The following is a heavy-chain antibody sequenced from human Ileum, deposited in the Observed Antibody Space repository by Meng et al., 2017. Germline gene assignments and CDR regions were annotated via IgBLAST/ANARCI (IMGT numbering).Heavy chain of an antibody. D-gene: IGHD4-23*01. CDR1: SGSISSNTY. V-gene: IGHV4-4*02. CDR3: ARHGGYSQDF. J-gene: IGHJ4*02. Sequence: QVQLQESGLGLVRPSGTLSLTCAVSSGSISSNTYWSWVRQPPGKGLEWIGQISHSGSAYYNPSLKSRVTMSVDKSKSQFSLMLTSVTAADTAIYYCARHGGYSQDFWGQGTLVTVSS. CDR2: ISHSGSA.